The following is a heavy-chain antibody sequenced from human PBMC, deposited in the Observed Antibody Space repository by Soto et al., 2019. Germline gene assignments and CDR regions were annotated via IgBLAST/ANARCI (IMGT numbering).Heavy chain of an antibody. V-gene: IGHV3-66*01. CDR2: IYSGGST. Sequence: EVQLVESGGGLVQPGGSLRLSCAASGFAISDKYVTWVRQVPGKGLEWVSVIYSGGSTYYADSVEGRFTISRDKSRNTLYLQMNSLGADDTAVYYCARGYMSGAFDIWGQGTMVTVSS. CDR3: ARGYMSGAFDI. D-gene: IGHD5-12*01. J-gene: IGHJ3*02. CDR1: GFAISDKY.